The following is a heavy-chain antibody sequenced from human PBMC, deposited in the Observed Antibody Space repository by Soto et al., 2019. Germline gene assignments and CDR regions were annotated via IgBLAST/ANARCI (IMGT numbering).Heavy chain of an antibody. CDR3: AKDNFGDFLVAQAAIPWFDP. V-gene: IGHV3-30*18. Sequence: PGGSLRLSCAASGFTFSSYGMHWVRQAPGKGLEWVAVISYDGSNKYYADSVKGRFTISRDNSKNTLYLQMNSLRDEDTAVYYCAKDNFGDFLVAQAAIPWFDPCGQLTLVTVSA. CDR2: ISYDGSNK. D-gene: IGHD2-2*02. CDR1: GFTFSSYG. J-gene: IGHJ5*02.